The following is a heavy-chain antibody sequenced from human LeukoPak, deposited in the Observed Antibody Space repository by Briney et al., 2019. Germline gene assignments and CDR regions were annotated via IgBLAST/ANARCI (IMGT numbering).Heavy chain of an antibody. D-gene: IGHD2-15*01. CDR2: INHSGST. J-gene: IGHJ6*03. CDR1: GGSFSGYY. CDR3: ARGLVGLNYYYYYMDV. Sequence: PSETLSLTCAVYGGSFSGYYWSWIRQPPGKGLEWIGEINHSGSTKYNPSLKSRVTISVDTSKNQFSLKLSSVTAADTAVYYCARGLVGLNYYYYYMDVWVKGTTVTVSS. V-gene: IGHV4-34*01.